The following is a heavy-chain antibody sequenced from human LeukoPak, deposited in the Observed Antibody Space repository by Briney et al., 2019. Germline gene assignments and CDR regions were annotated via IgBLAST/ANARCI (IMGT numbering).Heavy chain of an antibody. D-gene: IGHD3-10*01. CDR1: GVSIMSSSSY. CDR3: AKGYYGSGSYGWFDY. V-gene: IGHV4-39*07. J-gene: IGHJ4*02. CDR2: IYYTGSS. Sequence: PSETLSLTCSVYGVSIMSSSSYWGWIRQPPGKGPEWIGSIYYTGSSYYNPSLKSRVTISVDTSKNQFSLKLFSVTAADTAVYYCAKGYYGSGSYGWFDYWGQGTLVTVSS.